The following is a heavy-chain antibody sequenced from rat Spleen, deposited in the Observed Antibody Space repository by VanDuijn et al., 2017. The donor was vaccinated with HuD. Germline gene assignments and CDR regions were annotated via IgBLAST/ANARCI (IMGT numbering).Heavy chain of an antibody. J-gene: IGHJ1*01. D-gene: IGHD1-9*01. V-gene: IGHV5-27*01. Sequence: EVQLVESGGGLVQPGRSLKLSCAASGFTFSNYGMAWVRQAPTKGLEWVASITNSGGSTYYRDSVEGRFTISRDNAKSNLYLQMDSLGSEDTATYYCTTVWLDGYNYWYFDFWGPGTMVTVSS. CDR1: GFTFSNYG. CDR2: ITNSGGST. CDR3: TTVWLDGYNYWYFDF.